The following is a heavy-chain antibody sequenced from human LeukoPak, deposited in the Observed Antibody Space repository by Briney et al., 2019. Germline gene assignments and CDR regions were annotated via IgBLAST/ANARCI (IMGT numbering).Heavy chain of an antibody. J-gene: IGHJ6*02. Sequence: SETLSITCTVSGCSISSYYWSWTRQPPGKELECIAYIYFSGSTNYHPSLESRVTISVDTSKNQFSLKLYSVTAADTDVYYCARDKSYYDILTGYPSYYGMDVWGQETTVTVSS. V-gene: IGHV4-59*01. CDR2: IYFSGST. CDR1: GCSISSYY. CDR3: ARDKSYYDILTGYPSYYGMDV. D-gene: IGHD3-9*01.